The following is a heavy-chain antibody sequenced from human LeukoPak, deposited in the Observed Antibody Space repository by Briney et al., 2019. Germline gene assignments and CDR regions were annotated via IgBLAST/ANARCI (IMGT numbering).Heavy chain of an antibody. CDR3: ARGGYYDSSGSYNY. CDR1: GYTFTSYG. D-gene: IGHD3-22*01. J-gene: IGHJ4*02. Sequence: GASVKVSCKSSGYTFTSYGISWVRQAPGQGLEWMGWISAYNGNTNYAQKLQGRVTMTTDTSTSTAYMELRSLRSDDTAVYYCARGGYYDSSGSYNYWGQGTLVTVSS. V-gene: IGHV1-18*01. CDR2: ISAYNGNT.